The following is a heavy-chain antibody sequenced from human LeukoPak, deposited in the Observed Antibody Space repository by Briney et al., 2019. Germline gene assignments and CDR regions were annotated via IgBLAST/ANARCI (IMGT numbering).Heavy chain of an antibody. V-gene: IGHV3-23*01. Sequence: GGSLRLSCAASGFTFSIYTMSWVRQAPGKGLEWVSAISGSGGSTYYADSVQGRFTISRDNSKNTLYLQMNSLRAEDTAVYYCAKMRGNSSSWYKFFWYYIDYWGQGTLVTVSS. D-gene: IGHD6-13*01. J-gene: IGHJ4*02. CDR2: ISGSGGST. CDR3: AKMRGNSSSWYKFFWYYIDY. CDR1: GFTFSIYT.